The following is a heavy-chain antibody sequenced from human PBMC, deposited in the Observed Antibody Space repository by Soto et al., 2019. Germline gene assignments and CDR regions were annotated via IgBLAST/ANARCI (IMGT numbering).Heavy chain of an antibody. CDR3: AGGQTAGRDRSNVFDY. V-gene: IGHV1-69*13. Sequence: ASVKVSFKASGGTFSIYSIIGCRQSPVQGLEWMGGIIPIFGTANYAQNFHGRVTITADESTSTAYMELSSLRSEDTAVYYCAGGQTAGRDRSNVFDYWGQGTLVTVSS. CDR1: GGTFSIYS. D-gene: IGHD6-13*01. CDR2: IIPIFGTA. J-gene: IGHJ4*02.